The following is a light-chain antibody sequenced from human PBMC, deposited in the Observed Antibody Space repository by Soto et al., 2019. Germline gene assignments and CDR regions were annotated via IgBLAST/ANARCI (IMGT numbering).Light chain of an antibody. V-gene: IGKV1-39*01. CDR3: QQSYNTLFT. J-gene: IGKJ3*01. CDR2: AAS. CDR1: QTIISY. Sequence: DIQMTQSPSSLSASIGDRVTITCRASQTIISYLNWYQQKPGKAPKLLIYAASSLKSGVPSRFSGSGSGTVFTLTISSLQPDDFATYYCQQSYNTLFTFDPGTKVDIK.